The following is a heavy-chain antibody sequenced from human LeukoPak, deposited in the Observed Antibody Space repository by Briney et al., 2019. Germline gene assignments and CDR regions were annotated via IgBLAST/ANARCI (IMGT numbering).Heavy chain of an antibody. J-gene: IGHJ5*02. CDR3: ARGGFDWNEVSGRWFDP. V-gene: IGHV4-61*02. CDR1: GGSISSGVYY. Sequence: SQTLSLTCTVSGGSISSGVYYWSWIRQPAGKGLEWIGRIYTSGSTNYNPSLKSRVTISVDTSKNQFSLKLSSVTAADTAVYYCARGGFDWNEVSGRWFDPWGQGTLVTVSS. D-gene: IGHD1-1*01. CDR2: IYTSGST.